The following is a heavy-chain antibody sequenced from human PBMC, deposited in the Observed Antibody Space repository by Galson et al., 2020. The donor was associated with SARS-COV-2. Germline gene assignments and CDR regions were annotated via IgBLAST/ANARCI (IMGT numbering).Heavy chain of an antibody. Sequence: GESLKISCAASGFTFSDYWMSWLRQAPGKGLEWVSYISSSGSAIYYADSVKGRFTISRDNARNSLYLQMNSLRAEDTAVYYCARAEELDYWGQGTVVTVST. CDR2: ISSSGSAI. CDR3: ARAEELDY. V-gene: IGHV3-11*01. J-gene: IGHJ4*02. CDR1: GFTFSDYW.